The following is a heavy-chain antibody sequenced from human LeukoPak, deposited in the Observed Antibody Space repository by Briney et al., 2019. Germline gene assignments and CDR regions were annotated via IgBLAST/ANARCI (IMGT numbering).Heavy chain of an antibody. CDR1: GYTFTSYG. D-gene: IGHD2-21*02. CDR3: ARDPQIAPDCGGDCYPGD. J-gene: IGHJ4*02. V-gene: IGHV1-18*01. CDR2: ISAYNGNT. Sequence: GASVKVSCKASGYTFTSYGISWVRQAPGQGLEWMGWISAYNGNTNYAQKLQGRVTTTTDTSTSTAYMELRSLRSDDTAVYYCARDPQIAPDCGGDCYPGDWGQGTLVTVSS.